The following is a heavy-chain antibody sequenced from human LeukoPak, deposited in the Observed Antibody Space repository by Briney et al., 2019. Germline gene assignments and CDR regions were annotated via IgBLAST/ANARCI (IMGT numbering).Heavy chain of an antibody. CDR2: IYYSGST. V-gene: IGHV4-39*07. J-gene: IGHJ4*02. CDR1: GGSISSSSYY. Sequence: SETLSLTCTVSGGSISSSSYYWGWIRQPPGKGLEWIGSIYYSGSTYYNPSLKSRVTISIDTSDNQFSLKLTSVSAADTAVYYCARDGPRGAYWGQGTLVTVSS. CDR3: ARDGPRGAY. D-gene: IGHD3-10*01.